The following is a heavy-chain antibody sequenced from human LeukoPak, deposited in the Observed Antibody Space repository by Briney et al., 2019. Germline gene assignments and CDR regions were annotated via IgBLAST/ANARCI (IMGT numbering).Heavy chain of an antibody. CDR2: INAGNGNT. CDR1: GYTFTSYA. J-gene: IGHJ4*02. V-gene: IGHV1-3*01. CDR3: ARGVATNRYYFDY. Sequence: GASVKVSCKASGYTFTSYARHWVRQAPGQRLEWMGWINAGNGNTKYSQKFQGRVTITRDTSASTAYMELSSLRSEDTAVYSCARGVATNRYYFDYWGQGTLVTVSS. D-gene: IGHD5-12*01.